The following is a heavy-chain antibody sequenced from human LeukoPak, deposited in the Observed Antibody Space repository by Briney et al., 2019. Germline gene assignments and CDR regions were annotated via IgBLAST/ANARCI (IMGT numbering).Heavy chain of an antibody. D-gene: IGHD5-18*01. Sequence: SVKVSCKASGGTFSSYTISWVRQAPGQGLEWMGRITPILGIANYAQKFQGRVTITADKSTSTAYMELSSLRSEDTAVYYCARTGTAMGPPLGYWGQGTLVTVSS. V-gene: IGHV1-69*02. CDR1: GGTFSSYT. CDR3: ARTGTAMGPPLGY. J-gene: IGHJ4*02. CDR2: ITPILGIA.